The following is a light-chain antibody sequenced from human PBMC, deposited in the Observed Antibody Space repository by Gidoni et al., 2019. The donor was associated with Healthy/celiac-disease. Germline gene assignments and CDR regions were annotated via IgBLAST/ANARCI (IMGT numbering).Light chain of an antibody. CDR2: DAS. CDR3: QQYDNLPLT. Sequence: DIQMIQSPSSLSASVGDRVTITCQASQDISNYLNWDQQKPGKAPKLLIYDASNLETGVPSRFSGSGSGTDFTFTISSLQPEDIATYYCQQYDNLPLTFGGGTKVEIK. J-gene: IGKJ4*01. CDR1: QDISNY. V-gene: IGKV1-33*01.